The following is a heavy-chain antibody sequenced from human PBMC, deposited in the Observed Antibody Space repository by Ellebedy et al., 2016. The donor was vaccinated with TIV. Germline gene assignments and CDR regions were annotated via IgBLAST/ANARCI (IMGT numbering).Heavy chain of an antibody. D-gene: IGHD2-2*01. CDR3: ARDVPADAAALLDY. V-gene: IGHV1-18*04. CDR1: GYPFPNYG. CDR2: ISSYNGNT. Sequence: AASVKVSCKASGYPFPNYGVSWVRQAPGQGLEWVGWISSYNGNTKYGQKFQGRISLTTDTSMGTAYMEQRSLRSDDTGVYFCARDVPADAAALLDYWGQGTRVTVSS. J-gene: IGHJ4*02.